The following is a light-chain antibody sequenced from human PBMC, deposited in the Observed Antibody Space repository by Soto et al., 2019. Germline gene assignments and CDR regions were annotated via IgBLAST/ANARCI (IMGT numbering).Light chain of an antibody. CDR3: QQYFVTHRT. V-gene: IGKV4-1*01. CDR2: GAY. Sequence: ILRRQTPDSLAVSLGEGGTIKLKSSQRVLYSSNNKNYLAWYQQRPGQPPKLLISGAYTRESGVPERFSGSGSATDFTLTISSVQTEDAAVYYCQQYFVTHRTFGPGTKVDIK. CDR1: QRVLYSSNNKNY. J-gene: IGKJ1*01.